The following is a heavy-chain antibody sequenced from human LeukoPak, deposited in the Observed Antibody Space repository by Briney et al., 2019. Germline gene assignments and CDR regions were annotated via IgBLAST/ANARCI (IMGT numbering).Heavy chain of an antibody. Sequence: GASVKVSCKASGGTFSSYAISWVRQAPGQGLEWMGGIIPIFGTANYAQKFQGRVTITTDESTSIAYMELSSLRSEDTAVYYCAKATMVRGVSNLPNMDVWGKGTTVTVSS. V-gene: IGHV1-69*05. CDR3: AKATMVRGVSNLPNMDV. CDR2: IIPIFGTA. J-gene: IGHJ6*03. D-gene: IGHD3-10*01. CDR1: GGTFSSYA.